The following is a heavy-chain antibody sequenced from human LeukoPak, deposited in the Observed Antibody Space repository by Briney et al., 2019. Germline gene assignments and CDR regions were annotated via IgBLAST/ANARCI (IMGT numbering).Heavy chain of an antibody. CDR1: GDSISSYY. Sequence: SETLSLTCTVSGDSISSYYWSWVRQPAGKGMEWIGRIYTSGSTNYNPSLKSRVTMSVDTSKNQFSLKLSSVTAADTAVYYCARDNYPAVAGEYYFDYWGQGTLVTVSS. V-gene: IGHV4-4*07. J-gene: IGHJ4*02. D-gene: IGHD6-19*01. CDR2: IYTSGST. CDR3: ARDNYPAVAGEYYFDY.